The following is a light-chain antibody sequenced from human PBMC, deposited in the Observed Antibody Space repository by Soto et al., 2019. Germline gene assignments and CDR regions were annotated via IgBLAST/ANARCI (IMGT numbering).Light chain of an antibody. CDR2: GAS. CDR3: QQYGSSPPVT. CDR1: QSVSSSY. Sequence: EFELSQSPGTLSLSPGERATLSCRASQSVSSSYLAWYQQKPGQAPRLLIYGASSRATGIPDRFSGSGSGTDFTLTISRLEPEDFAVYYCQQYGSSPPVTFGGGTKVDIK. J-gene: IGKJ4*01. V-gene: IGKV3-20*01.